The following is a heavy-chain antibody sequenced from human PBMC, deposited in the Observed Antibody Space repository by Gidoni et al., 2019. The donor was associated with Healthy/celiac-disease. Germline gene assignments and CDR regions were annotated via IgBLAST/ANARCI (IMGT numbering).Heavy chain of an antibody. V-gene: IGHV3-49*03. Sequence: EVQLVESGGGSVQPGRSLRLSCTASGFTFGAYAMSWFRQAPGKGLEWVGFIRSKAYGGTTEYAAYVKGRFTISRDDSKSIAYLQMNSLKTEDTAVYYCTRDRIQLWLGAFDIWGQGTMVTVSS. CDR2: IRSKAYGGTT. CDR3: TRDRIQLWLGAFDI. D-gene: IGHD5-18*01. CDR1: GFTFGAYA. J-gene: IGHJ3*02.